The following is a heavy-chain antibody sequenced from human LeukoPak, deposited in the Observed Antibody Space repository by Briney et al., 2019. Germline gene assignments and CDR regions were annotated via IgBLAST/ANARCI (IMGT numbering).Heavy chain of an antibody. D-gene: IGHD3-10*01. Sequence: PGGSLRLSCAASGFTVSSNYMSWVRQAPGKGLEWVSAISGSGGSTYYADSVKGRFTISRDNSKNTLYLQMNSLRAEDTALYHCARDDTYYYASGSPDWGQGTLVTVSS. J-gene: IGHJ4*02. V-gene: IGHV3-23*01. CDR2: ISGSGGST. CDR3: ARDDTYYYASGSPD. CDR1: GFTVSSNY.